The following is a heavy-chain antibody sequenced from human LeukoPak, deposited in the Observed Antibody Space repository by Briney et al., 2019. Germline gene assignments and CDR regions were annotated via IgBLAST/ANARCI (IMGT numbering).Heavy chain of an antibody. D-gene: IGHD1-26*01. J-gene: IGHJ3*01. CDR2: IRSDGSNK. V-gene: IGHV3-30*02. Sequence: GGSLRLSCAGSGFSFSSYGMHWVRQAPGKGLEWMAFIRSDGSNKYYADSVKGRFTLSRDNSENTLYLQLNSLRAEDSGIYYCAKAFRIVGIGNPDDAFDVWGQGTVVTVS. CDR1: GFSFSSYG. CDR3: AKAFRIVGIGNPDDAFDV.